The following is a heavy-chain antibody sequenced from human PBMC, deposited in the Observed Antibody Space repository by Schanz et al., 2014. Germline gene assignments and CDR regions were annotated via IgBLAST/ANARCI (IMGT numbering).Heavy chain of an antibody. J-gene: IGHJ3*01. CDR2: ISYDGRHK. Sequence: VQLVESGGVVAQPGGSLRLSCAASGFTFSGYGMHWVRQAPGKGLEWVAIISYDGRHKNYADSVKGRFTISRDNSKNTLHLQMNSLRAEDTAVYFCARDGGRDGYNLAFDVWGQGTLVTVSS. V-gene: IGHV3-30*03. CDR3: ARDGGRDGYNLAFDV. D-gene: IGHD5-12*01. CDR1: GFTFSGYG.